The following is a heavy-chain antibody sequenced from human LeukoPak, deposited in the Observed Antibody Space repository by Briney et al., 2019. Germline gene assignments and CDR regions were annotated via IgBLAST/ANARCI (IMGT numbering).Heavy chain of an antibody. CDR1: GYTFTGYY. CDR2: INPNSGGT. Sequence: ASVKVSCKASGYTFTGYYMHWVRQAPGQGLEWMGWINPNSGGTNYAQKFQGRVTMTRDTSISTAYMELSRLRSDDTAVYYCARMAREDSSGYYYQDYWGQGTLVTVSS. V-gene: IGHV1-2*02. CDR3: ARMAREDSSGYYYQDY. D-gene: IGHD3-22*01. J-gene: IGHJ4*02.